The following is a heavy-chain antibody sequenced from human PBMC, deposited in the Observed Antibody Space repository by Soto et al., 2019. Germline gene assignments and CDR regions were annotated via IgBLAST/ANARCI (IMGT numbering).Heavy chain of an antibody. CDR3: TTDGATIFFDP. J-gene: IGHJ5*02. CDR1: GFTFANAW. CDR2: VRSKADGGTT. V-gene: IGHV3-15*01. Sequence: EVQLVESGGGLVKPGGSLRLSCAASGFTFANAWMSWVRQAPGKGLEWVGRVRSKADGGTTDYAAPVKGRFTISRDDSKNTLYLQMNSLKNEDTALYFCTTDGATIFFDPRGQGTLVTVSS. D-gene: IGHD3-10*02.